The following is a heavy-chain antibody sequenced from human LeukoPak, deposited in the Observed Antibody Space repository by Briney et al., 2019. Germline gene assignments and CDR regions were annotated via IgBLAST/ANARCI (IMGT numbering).Heavy chain of an antibody. J-gene: IGHJ4*02. CDR3: ARDRDYYGSGSHTKVDY. CDR1: GFAVSSNY. D-gene: IGHD3-10*01. Sequence: GGSLGLSCAASGFAVSSNYMSWVRQAPGKGLEWVSVIYSGGSTYYADSVKGRFTISRDNSKNTLYLQMNSLRAEDTAVYYCARDRDYYGSGSHTKVDYWGQGTLVTVSS. CDR2: IYSGGST. V-gene: IGHV3-53*01.